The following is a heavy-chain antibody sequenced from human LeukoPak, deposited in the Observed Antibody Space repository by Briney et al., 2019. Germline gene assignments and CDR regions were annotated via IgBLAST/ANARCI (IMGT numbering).Heavy chain of an antibody. CDR2: IWYDGSNK. J-gene: IGHJ4*02. CDR1: GFTFSSYG. D-gene: IGHD6-13*01. Sequence: GGSLRLSCAASGFTFSSYGMHWVRQAPGKGLEWVAVIWYDGSNKYYADSVKGRFTISRDNSKNTLYLQMNSLRAEDTAVYYCAKEGPSARYSSSWYEGGGDPYYFDYWGQGTLVTVSS. V-gene: IGHV3-33*06. CDR3: AKEGPSARYSSSWYEGGGDPYYFDY.